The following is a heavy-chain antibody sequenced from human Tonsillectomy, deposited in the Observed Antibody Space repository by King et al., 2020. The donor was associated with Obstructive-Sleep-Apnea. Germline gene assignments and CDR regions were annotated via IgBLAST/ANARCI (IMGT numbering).Heavy chain of an antibody. CDR2: INHSGST. Sequence: HVQLQQWGAGLLKPSETLSLTCAVYGGSFSGYYWSWIRQPPGKGLEWIGEINHSGSTNYNPSLKSRVTISVDTSKNQFSLKLSSVTAADTAVYYCARSPFIQGIAAAGSSGYFQHWGQGTLVTVSS. V-gene: IGHV4-34*01. CDR3: ARSPFIQGIAAAGSSGYFQH. CDR1: GGSFSGYY. D-gene: IGHD6-13*01. J-gene: IGHJ1*01.